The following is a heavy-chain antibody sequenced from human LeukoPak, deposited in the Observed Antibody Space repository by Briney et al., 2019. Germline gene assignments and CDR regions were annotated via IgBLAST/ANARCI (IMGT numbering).Heavy chain of an antibody. V-gene: IGHV3-7*01. J-gene: IGHJ6*03. Sequence: GGSLRLSCAASGFTFSSYWMSWVRQAPGKGLEWVANIKQDGSEKYYVDSVKGRFTISRDNAKNSLYLQMNSLRAEDTAVYYCARVRDETYYYDSRGYSYYYYMDVWGKGTTVTVSS. D-gene: IGHD3-22*01. CDR3: ARVRDETYYYDSRGYSYYYYMDV. CDR2: IKQDGSEK. CDR1: GFTFSSYW.